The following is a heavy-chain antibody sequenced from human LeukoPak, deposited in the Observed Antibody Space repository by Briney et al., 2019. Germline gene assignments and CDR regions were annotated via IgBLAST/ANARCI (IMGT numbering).Heavy chain of an antibody. CDR2: IYSGGST. CDR1: GFIVSSNY. V-gene: IGHV3-53*04. CDR3: ARASEGDCSGGSCYSGYYYGMDV. D-gene: IGHD2-15*01. Sequence: PGGSLRLSCAASGFIVSSNYMSWVRQAPGKGLEWVSVIYSGGSTYYADSVKGRFTISRHNSKNTLYLQMNSLRAEDTAVYYCARASEGDCSGGSCYSGYYYGMDVWGQGTTVTVSS. J-gene: IGHJ6*02.